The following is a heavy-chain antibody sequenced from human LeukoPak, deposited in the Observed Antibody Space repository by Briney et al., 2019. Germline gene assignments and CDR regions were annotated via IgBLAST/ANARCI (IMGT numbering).Heavy chain of an antibody. CDR3: AKDMGSSSWYYFDY. J-gene: IGHJ4*02. CDR2: INSDGSST. Sequence: PGGSLRLSCAASGFTFSNYWMHWVRQAPGKGLVWVSRINSDGSSTSYADSVKGRFTISRDNAKNSLYLQMNSLRAEDMALYYCAKDMGSSSWYYFDYWGQGTLVTVSS. D-gene: IGHD6-13*01. V-gene: IGHV3-74*01. CDR1: GFTFSNYW.